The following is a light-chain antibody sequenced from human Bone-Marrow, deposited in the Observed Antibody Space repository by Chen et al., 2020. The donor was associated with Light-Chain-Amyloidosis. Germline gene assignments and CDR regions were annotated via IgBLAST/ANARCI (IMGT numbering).Light chain of an antibody. CDR1: NIGSTS. V-gene: IGLV3-21*02. CDR3: QVWDRSSDRPV. CDR2: DDS. Sequence: SYVLTQPSSVSVAPGQPATIACGGNNIGSTSVHWYQQTPGQAPLLVVYDDSDRPSGIPERLSGSNSGHTATLTISRVEAGDEADYYCQVWDRSSDRPVFGGGTQLTVL. J-gene: IGLJ3*02.